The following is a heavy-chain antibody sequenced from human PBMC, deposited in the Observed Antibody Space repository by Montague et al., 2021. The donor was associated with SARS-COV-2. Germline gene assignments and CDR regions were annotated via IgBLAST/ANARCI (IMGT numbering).Heavy chain of an antibody. V-gene: IGHV4-4*07. J-gene: IGHJ2*01. CDR2: IYTGGYV. Sequence: SETLSLTCSVSGDSISRYYWSWIRRSDGEGLEWIGRIYTGGYVNYNPALQSRVSMSVDTSKSQVSLNVTSVTAADTAVYYCARAIWHLDVWGRGILVTVSS. CDR3: ARAIWHLDV. CDR1: GDSISRYY.